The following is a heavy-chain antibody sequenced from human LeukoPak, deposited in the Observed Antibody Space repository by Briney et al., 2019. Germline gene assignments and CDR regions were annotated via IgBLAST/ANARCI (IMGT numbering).Heavy chain of an antibody. D-gene: IGHD3-10*01. CDR3: ARGRVRGVISGWFDP. CDR2: IYTSGNT. J-gene: IGHJ5*02. CDR1: GGSISSGNYY. Sequence: PSQTLSLTCTVSGGSISSGNYYWSWIRQPAGKGLEWIGRIYTSGNTYYNPSLKSRVTISVDTSKNQFSLKLRSVTAADTAVYYCARGRVRGVISGWFDPWGLGTLVTVSS. V-gene: IGHV4-61*02.